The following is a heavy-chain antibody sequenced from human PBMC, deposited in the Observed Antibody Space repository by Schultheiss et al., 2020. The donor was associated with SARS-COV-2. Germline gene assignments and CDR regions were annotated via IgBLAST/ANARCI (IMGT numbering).Heavy chain of an antibody. Sequence: GESLKISCKGSGYSFTSYWISWVRQMPGKGLEWRGRSDPRDSDTNYSPSVQGHVTIAADKSISTAYLQWSSLKASDTAMYYCARMDAFDIWGQGTMVTVSS. CDR3: ARMDAFDI. V-gene: IGHV5-10-1*01. CDR1: GYSFTSYW. CDR2: SDPRDSDT. J-gene: IGHJ3*02.